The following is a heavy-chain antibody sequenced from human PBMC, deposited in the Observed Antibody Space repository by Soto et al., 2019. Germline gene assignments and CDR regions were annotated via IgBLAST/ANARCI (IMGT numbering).Heavy chain of an antibody. D-gene: IGHD3-10*01. J-gene: IGHJ2*01. CDR1: GFTFSTYY. CDR2: IRQDGNEI. V-gene: IGHV3-7*01. Sequence: EVQLVESGGDLVQPGGSLRLSCAAFGFTFSTYYMTWFRQAPGKGLEWVANIRQDGNEIYYVDSVKGRFTISRDNAKNSLYLQMNSLRAEGTAVYYCARVGGARYSDFWGRGTLVTVSS. CDR3: ARVGGARYSDF.